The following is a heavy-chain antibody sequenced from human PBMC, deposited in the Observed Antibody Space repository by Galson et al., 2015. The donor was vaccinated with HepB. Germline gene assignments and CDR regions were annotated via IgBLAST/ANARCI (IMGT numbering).Heavy chain of an antibody. CDR1: GFTFSSYG. Sequence: SLRLSCAASGFTFSSYGMHWVRQAPGKGLEWGAVISYDGSNKYYADSVKGRFTISRDNSKNTLYLQMNSLRAEDTAVYYCAKASGYDFWSGYWMLGYWGQGTLVTVSS. CDR3: AKASGYDFWSGYWMLGY. D-gene: IGHD3-3*01. J-gene: IGHJ4*02. CDR2: ISYDGSNK. V-gene: IGHV3-30*18.